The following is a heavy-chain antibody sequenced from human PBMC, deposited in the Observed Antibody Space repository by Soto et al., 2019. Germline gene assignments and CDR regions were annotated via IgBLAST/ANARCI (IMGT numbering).Heavy chain of an antibody. CDR2: IYYSGST. J-gene: IGHJ4*02. CDR3: ARMDSVIVARPVDY. Sequence: SETLSLTCTVSGGSISTDNYYWSWIRQRPGKGLEWIGYIYYSGSTYYNPSLRGRVTISLDTSKNQFSLELSSVTAADTAVYYCARMDSVIVARPVDYWGQGALVTVSS. D-gene: IGHD6-6*01. CDR1: GGSISTDNYY. V-gene: IGHV4-31*03.